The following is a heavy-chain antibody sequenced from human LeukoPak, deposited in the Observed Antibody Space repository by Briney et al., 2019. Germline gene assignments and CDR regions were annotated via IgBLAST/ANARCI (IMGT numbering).Heavy chain of an antibody. V-gene: IGHV4-34*01. CDR2: INHSGST. CDR1: GGSFSGYY. Sequence: SETLSLTCAVYGGSFSGYYWSWIRQPPGKGLEWIGEINHSGSTNYNPSLKSRVTISVDTSKNQFSLKLSSVTAADTAVYYCASQHIQLWFFDYWGQGTLVTVSS. D-gene: IGHD5-18*01. J-gene: IGHJ4*02. CDR3: ASQHIQLWFFDY.